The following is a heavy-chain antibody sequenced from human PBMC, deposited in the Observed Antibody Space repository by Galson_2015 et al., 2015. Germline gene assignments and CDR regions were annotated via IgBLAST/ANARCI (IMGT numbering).Heavy chain of an antibody. D-gene: IGHD2-15*01. Sequence: SLRLSCAASGFSFSSYGMHWVRQAPGKGLEWVAVIAYDGSNKYYADSVKGRFTISRDNSKNTLYLQMNSLRAEDTAVYYCAKDLSRYCSGGSCDSLDYWGQGTLVTVSS. CDR1: GFSFSSYG. CDR3: AKDLSRYCSGGSCDSLDY. CDR2: IAYDGSNK. J-gene: IGHJ4*02. V-gene: IGHV3-30*18.